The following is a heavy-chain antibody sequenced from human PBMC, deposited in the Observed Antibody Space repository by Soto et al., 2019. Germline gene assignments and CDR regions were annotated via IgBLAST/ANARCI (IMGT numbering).Heavy chain of an antibody. J-gene: IGHJ4*02. CDR3: ARDRGIKILTGYPYYFDY. CDR1: GFTFSSYG. CDR2: IWYDGSNK. V-gene: IGHV3-33*01. D-gene: IGHD3-9*01. Sequence: GGSLRLSCAASGFTFSSYGMHWVRQAPGKGLEWVAVIWYDGSNKYYADSVKGRFTISRDNSKNTLYLQMNSLRAEDTAVYYCARDRGIKILTGYPYYFDYWGQGTLVTVSS.